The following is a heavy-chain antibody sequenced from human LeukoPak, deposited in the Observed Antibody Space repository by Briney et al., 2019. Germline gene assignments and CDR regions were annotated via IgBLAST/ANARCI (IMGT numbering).Heavy chain of an antibody. CDR3: ARRPQYCSGGSCYAYPNYGMDV. Sequence: SVKVSCKASGGTFISYAISWVRQAPGQGLEWMGGIIPIFGTANYAQKFQGRVTITADESTSTAYMELSSLRSEDTAVYYCARRPQYCSGGSCYAYPNYGMDVWGQGTTVTVSS. D-gene: IGHD2-15*01. J-gene: IGHJ6*02. CDR2: IIPIFGTA. CDR1: GGTFISYA. V-gene: IGHV1-69*13.